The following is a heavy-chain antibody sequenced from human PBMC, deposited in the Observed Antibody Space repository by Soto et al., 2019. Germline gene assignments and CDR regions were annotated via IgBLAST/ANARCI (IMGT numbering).Heavy chain of an antibody. J-gene: IGHJ4*02. Sequence: GSLRLSCAASGFTVSSNYMSWVRQAPGKGLEWVSVIYSGGSTYYADSVKGRFTISRDNSKNTLYLQMNSLRAEDTAVYYCARESIAAAVGYWGQGTLVTVSS. CDR3: ARESIAAAVGY. CDR2: IYSGGST. V-gene: IGHV3-53*01. CDR1: GFTVSSNY. D-gene: IGHD6-13*01.